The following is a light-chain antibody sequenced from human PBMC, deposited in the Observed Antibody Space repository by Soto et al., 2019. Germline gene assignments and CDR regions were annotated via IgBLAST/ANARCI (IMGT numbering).Light chain of an antibody. CDR3: QQYGSSART. J-gene: IGKJ1*01. V-gene: IGKV3D-15*02. CDR1: QSVSSN. CDR2: GAS. Sequence: EIVMTQSPATLSVSAGERATLSCRASQSVSSNLAWYQQKPGQAPRLLIFGASTGATGVPARFSGSGSGTEFSLTISGLQSEDFAVYYCQQYGSSARTFGQGTKVEIK.